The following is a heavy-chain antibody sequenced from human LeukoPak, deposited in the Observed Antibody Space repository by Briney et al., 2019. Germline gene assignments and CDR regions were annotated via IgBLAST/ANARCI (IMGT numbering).Heavy chain of an antibody. V-gene: IGHV3-23*01. J-gene: IGHJ4*02. D-gene: IGHD4-17*01. Sequence: SGGSLRLSCAVSGFPFSIYTMSCVRQAPGKGLEWGTAISGSGGSTYYAYSVKGRFTISRDNSKNTLYLQMNSLRAEDTAVYYCAKAVWYGDYQFDYWGQGTLVTVSS. CDR1: GFPFSIYT. CDR3: AKAVWYGDYQFDY. CDR2: ISGSGGST.